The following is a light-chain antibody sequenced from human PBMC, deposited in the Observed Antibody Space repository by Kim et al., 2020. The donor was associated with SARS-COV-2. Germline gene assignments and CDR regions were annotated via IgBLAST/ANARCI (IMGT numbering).Light chain of an antibody. CDR3: MQALQTPPA. CDR2: WGS. CDR1: QSLLHSNGYNY. Sequence: PASISCRSSQSLLHSNGYNYLDWYLQKPGQSPQLLIYWGSNRASGVPDRFSGSGSGTDFTLKISRVEAEDVGVYYCMQALQTPPAFGQGTRLEIK. V-gene: IGKV2-28*01. J-gene: IGKJ5*01.